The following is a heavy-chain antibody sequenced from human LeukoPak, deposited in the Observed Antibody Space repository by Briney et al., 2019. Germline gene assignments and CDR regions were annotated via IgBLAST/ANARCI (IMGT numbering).Heavy chain of an antibody. CDR2: IYYSGST. CDR1: GGSISSGGYY. V-gene: IGHV4-30-4*08. CDR3: ARATNSGSYLMWAFDI. D-gene: IGHD1-26*01. J-gene: IGHJ3*02. Sequence: KTSQTLSLTCTVSGGSISSGGYYWSWIRQHPGKGLEWIGYIYYSGSTDYNPTLKSRVTISIDTSKNQFSLKLSSVTAADTAAYYCARATNSGSYLMWAFDIWGQGTMVTVSS.